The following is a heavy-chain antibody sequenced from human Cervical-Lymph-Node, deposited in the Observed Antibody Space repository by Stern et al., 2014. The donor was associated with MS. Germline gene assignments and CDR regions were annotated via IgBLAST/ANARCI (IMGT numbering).Heavy chain of an antibody. CDR1: NGSLSLSRYF. Sequence: QLQLQESGPRLVKPSETLSLTCTVSNGSLSLSRYFWGWIRQPPGKGLEWIGSIYYSGSTYYNPSLNSRITISADTSKHQFSLKMTSMAAADTAVYYCARLGPMAAGGIDFWGQGTLVTVSS. D-gene: IGHD3-10*01. CDR2: IYYSGST. J-gene: IGHJ4*02. V-gene: IGHV4-39*01. CDR3: ARLGPMAAGGIDF.